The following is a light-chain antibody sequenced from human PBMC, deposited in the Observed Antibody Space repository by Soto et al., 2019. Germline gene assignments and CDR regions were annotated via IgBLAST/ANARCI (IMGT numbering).Light chain of an antibody. CDR2: DES. Sequence: EIVMTQSPATLSASPGEGATLSCKAGQNVYNNLAWYQQRPGRPARLLIYDESTRATGISARFSGSGYGTEFTLTVSSLQSEYFAVYFCQQCRNWPRTFGGGTKVEIK. V-gene: IGKV3-15*01. CDR1: QNVYNN. CDR3: QQCRNWPRT. J-gene: IGKJ4*01.